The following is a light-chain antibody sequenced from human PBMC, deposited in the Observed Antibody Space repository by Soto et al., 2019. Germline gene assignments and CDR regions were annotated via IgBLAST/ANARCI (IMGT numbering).Light chain of an antibody. CDR2: GNS. J-gene: IGLJ1*01. Sequence: QSFLTQPPSVSGAPGQRVTISCTGSSSNIGAGYDVHWYQQLPGTAPKLLIYGNSNRPSGVPDRFSGSKSGTSASLAITGLQAEDEADYYCQSYDSSRYVFGTGTKVTVL. V-gene: IGLV1-40*01. CDR1: SSNIGAGYD. CDR3: QSYDSSRYV.